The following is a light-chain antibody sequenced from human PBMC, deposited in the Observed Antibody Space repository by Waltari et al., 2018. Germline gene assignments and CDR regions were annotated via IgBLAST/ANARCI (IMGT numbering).Light chain of an antibody. CDR2: DVS. CDR3: SSYTSTWV. V-gene: IGLV2-14*01. CDR1: SSDFAVFNY. Sequence: QSALTQSASVSGSPGQSITLPCTGTSSDFAVFNYVSWYQQHPGKAPQLMSYDVSKRPSGVSNRCSGSKSGNTASLTISGLQAEDEADYYCSSYTSTWVFGGGTKLTVL. J-gene: IGLJ3*02.